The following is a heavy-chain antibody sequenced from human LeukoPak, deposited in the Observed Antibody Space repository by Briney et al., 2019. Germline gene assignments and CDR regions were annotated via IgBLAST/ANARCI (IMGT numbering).Heavy chain of an antibody. J-gene: IGHJ4*02. Sequence: ASVKVSCKASGYTFTGYYMHWVRQAPGQGLEWMGWINPNSGGTNYAQKFQGRVTMTRDTSISTAYMELSRLRSDDTAVYYCASGPRGFGWLEHYYFDYWGQGTLVTVSS. V-gene: IGHV1-2*02. CDR3: ASGPRGFGWLEHYYFDY. CDR1: GYTFTGYY. D-gene: IGHD5-18*01. CDR2: INPNSGGT.